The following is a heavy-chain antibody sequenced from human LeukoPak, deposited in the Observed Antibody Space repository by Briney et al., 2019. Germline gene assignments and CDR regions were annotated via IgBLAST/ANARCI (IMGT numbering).Heavy chain of an antibody. CDR3: ARGYCTGGSCSKYDY. D-gene: IGHD2-15*01. J-gene: IGHJ4*02. V-gene: IGHV3-7*01. CDR2: IKQDGSEK. Sequence: GGSLRLSCAASGFTFKDYAIHWVRQAPGKGLEWVANIKQDGSEKYYVDSVKGRFTISRDNAKNSLYLQMNSLRADDTAVYYCARGYCTGGSCSKYDYWGQGTLVTVSS. CDR1: GFTFKDYA.